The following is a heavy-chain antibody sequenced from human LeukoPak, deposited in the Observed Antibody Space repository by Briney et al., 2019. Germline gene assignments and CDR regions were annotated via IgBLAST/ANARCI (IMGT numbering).Heavy chain of an antibody. CDR2: INPNSGGT. CDR3: ARVVGGNYYGSETDDY. Sequence: GASVTVSCKASGYTFTGYYMHWVRQAPGQGLEGMGWINPNSGGTKYAQKFQGRVTMTRDTSISTAYMELSRLRSDDTAVYYCARVVGGNYYGSETDDYWGQGTLVTVSS. J-gene: IGHJ4*02. CDR1: GYTFTGYY. V-gene: IGHV1-2*02. D-gene: IGHD3-10*01.